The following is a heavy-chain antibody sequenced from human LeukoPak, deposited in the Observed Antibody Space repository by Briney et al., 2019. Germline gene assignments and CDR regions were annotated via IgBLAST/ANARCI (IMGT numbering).Heavy chain of an antibody. V-gene: IGHV3-23*01. CDR1: GFTFINYA. CDR3: ARDPYSSSWSYGMDV. CDR2: LSFSGLTT. J-gene: IGHJ6*02. D-gene: IGHD6-13*01. Sequence: PGGSLRLSCAASGFTFINYAMNWVRQAPGKGLEWVSALSFSGLTTYYADSVRGRFTISRDNAQTSLYLHMNSLRAEDTAVYYCARDPYSSSWSYGMDVWGQGTTVTVSS.